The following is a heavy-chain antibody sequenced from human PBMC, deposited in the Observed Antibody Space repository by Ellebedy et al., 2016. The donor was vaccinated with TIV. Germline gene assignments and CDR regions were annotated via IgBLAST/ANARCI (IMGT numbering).Heavy chain of an antibody. CDR1: GFSFSTYA. J-gene: IGHJ6*02. CDR2: LSGSGDTT. V-gene: IGHV3-23*01. Sequence: GGSLRLSCAASGFSFSTYAMSWVRQAPGKGLEWVSSLSGSGDTTYYADSVKGRFTISRDNAKNTLYLHMNSLRAEDAAVYYCAKDRQNYYGVDVWGQGTTVTVSS. CDR3: AKDRQNYYGVDV.